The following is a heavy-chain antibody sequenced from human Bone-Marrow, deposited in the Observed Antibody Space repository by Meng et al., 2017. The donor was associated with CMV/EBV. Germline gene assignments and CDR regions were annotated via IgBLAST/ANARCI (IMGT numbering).Heavy chain of an antibody. Sequence: GGSLRLSCAASGFTFSSYSMNWVRQAPGKGLEWVSSISSSSSYIYYADSVKGRFTISRDNAKNSLYLQMNSLRAEDTAVYYCAKTQWLVPSYGDWWGQGTLVTVSS. CDR2: ISSSSSYI. D-gene: IGHD6-19*01. CDR1: GFTFSSYS. CDR3: AKTQWLVPSYGDW. J-gene: IGHJ4*02. V-gene: IGHV3-21*01.